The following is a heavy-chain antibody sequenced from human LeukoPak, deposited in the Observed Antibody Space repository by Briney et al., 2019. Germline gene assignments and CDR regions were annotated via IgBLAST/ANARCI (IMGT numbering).Heavy chain of an antibody. J-gene: IGHJ3*01. CDR2: IRYDGSNK. V-gene: IGHV3-30*02. D-gene: IGHD3-9*01. CDR3: AKEDLGHYDILTGSPLG. CDR1: GFTFSSYG. Sequence: PGGSLRLSCAASGFTFSSYGMHWVRQAPGKGLEWVAFIRYDGSNKYYADSVKGRFTIYRDNSKNTLYLQMNSLRAEDTAVYYCAKEDLGHYDILTGSPLGWGQGTMVTVSS.